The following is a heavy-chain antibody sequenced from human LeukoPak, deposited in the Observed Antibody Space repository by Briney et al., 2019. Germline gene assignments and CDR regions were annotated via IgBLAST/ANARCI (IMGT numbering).Heavy chain of an antibody. CDR1: GYTFTSYY. Sequence: GASVKVSCKASGYTFTSYYMHWVRQAPGQGLEWMGIINLSGGSTSYAQKFQGRVTMTRDTSTSTVYMELSSLRSEDTAVYYRAGAGDSSGYYSPNLDYWGQGTLVTVSS. J-gene: IGHJ4*02. V-gene: IGHV1-46*01. CDR3: AGAGDSSGYYSPNLDY. D-gene: IGHD3-22*01. CDR2: INLSGGST.